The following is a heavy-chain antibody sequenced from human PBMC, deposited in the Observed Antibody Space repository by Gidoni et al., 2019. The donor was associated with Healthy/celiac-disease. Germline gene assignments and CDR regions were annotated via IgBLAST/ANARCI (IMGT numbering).Heavy chain of an antibody. CDR2: IIPIFGTA. J-gene: IGHJ4*02. Sequence: QVQLVQSGAEVKKPGSSVKVSCKASGGTFSSYAISWVRQAPGQGLEWMGGIIPIFGTANYAQKFQGRVTITADESTSTAYMELSSLRSEDTAVYYCARDREVGATIYRSGYFDYWGQGTLVTVSS. CDR1: GGTFSSYA. CDR3: ARDREVGATIYRSGYFDY. V-gene: IGHV1-69*01. D-gene: IGHD1-26*01.